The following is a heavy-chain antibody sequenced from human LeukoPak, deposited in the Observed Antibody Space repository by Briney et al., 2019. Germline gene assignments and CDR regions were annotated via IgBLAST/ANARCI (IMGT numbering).Heavy chain of an antibody. CDR1: GFTFSSHS. CDR3: ARARNYYYYMDV. CDR2: ISSSNTYI. Sequence: GGSLRLSCVASGFTFSSHSMNWVRQAPGKGLEWVSSISSSNTYIYYADSVKGRFTISRDNAKNSLYLQMNSLRAEDTAVYYCARARNYYYYMDVWGKGTTVTISS. V-gene: IGHV3-21*01. J-gene: IGHJ6*03.